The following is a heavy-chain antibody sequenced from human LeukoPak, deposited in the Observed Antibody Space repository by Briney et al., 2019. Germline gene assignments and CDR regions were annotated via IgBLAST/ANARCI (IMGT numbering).Heavy chain of an antibody. J-gene: IGHJ4*02. CDR1: GFTFSSYG. D-gene: IGHD6-13*01. Sequence: GRSLRLSCAASGFTFSSYGMHWVRQAPGKGLEWVAVISYDGSNKYYADSVKGRFTIPRDNSKNTLYLQMNSLRAEDTAVYYCAKGLYSSSWYGIDYWGQGTLVTVSS. CDR3: AKGLYSSSWYGIDY. CDR2: ISYDGSNK. V-gene: IGHV3-30*18.